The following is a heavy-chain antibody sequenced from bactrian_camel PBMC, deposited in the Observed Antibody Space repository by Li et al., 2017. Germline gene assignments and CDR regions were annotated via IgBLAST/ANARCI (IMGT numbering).Heavy chain of an antibody. CDR2: IGPDGDIR. V-gene: IGHV3S1*01. Sequence: HVQLVESGGDLAQPGGSLTLSCAASGFIFEHYWMNWVRQAPGNGLEWVAKIGPDGDIRYYADAVRGRFNVSRDNAKSTMYLQMNSLQPEDTAVYYCVKDWNNQAAQRKGQGTQVTVS. J-gene: IGHJ4*01. CDR1: GFIFEHYW. D-gene: IGHD1*01.